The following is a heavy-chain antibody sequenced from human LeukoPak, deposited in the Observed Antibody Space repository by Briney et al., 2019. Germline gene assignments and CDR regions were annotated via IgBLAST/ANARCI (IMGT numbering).Heavy chain of an antibody. CDR2: ISAYNGNT. CDR3: ASNGGYCSSTSCRPLTVDYYYMDV. D-gene: IGHD2-2*01. CDR1: GYTFTSYG. J-gene: IGHJ6*03. Sequence: ASVKVSCKASGYTFTSYGISWVRQAPGQGLEWMGWISAYNGNTNYAQKLQGRVTMTTDTSTSTAYMELRSLRSEDTAVYYCASNGGYCSSTSCRPLTVDYYYMDVWGKGTTVTVSS. V-gene: IGHV1-18*01.